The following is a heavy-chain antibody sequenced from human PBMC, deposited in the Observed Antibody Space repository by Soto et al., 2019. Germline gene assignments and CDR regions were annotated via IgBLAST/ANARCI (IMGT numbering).Heavy chain of an antibody. CDR2: ISAYNGNT. V-gene: IGHV1-18*01. D-gene: IGHD2-2*01. Sequence: SVKGSCKASGYTFTSYGISWVRQAPGQGLEWMGWISAYNGNTNYAQKLQGRVTMTTDTSTSTAYMELRSLRSDDTAVYYCARDPNDKVVVQGTNWFAPWSQGTLVPGSS. CDR1: GYTFTSYG. J-gene: IGHJ5*02. CDR3: ARDPNDKVVVQGTNWFAP.